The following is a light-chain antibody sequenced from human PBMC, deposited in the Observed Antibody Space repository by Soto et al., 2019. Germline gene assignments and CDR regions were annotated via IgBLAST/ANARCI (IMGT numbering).Light chain of an antibody. CDR1: SSNIGAGHD. V-gene: IGLV1-40*01. CDR2: GNS. Sequence: QSVLTQPPSVSGAPGQRVTISCTGSSSNIGAGHDVHWYQQLPGAAPKLLMYGNSDRPSGVPDRFSGSKSGTSASLAITGLQPEDEADYYCQSYDNSLSGWVFGGGTKLTVL. CDR3: QSYDNSLSGWV. J-gene: IGLJ2*01.